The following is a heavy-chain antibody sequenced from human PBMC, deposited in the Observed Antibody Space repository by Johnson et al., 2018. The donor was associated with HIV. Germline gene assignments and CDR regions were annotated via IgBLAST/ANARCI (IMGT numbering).Heavy chain of an antibody. D-gene: IGHD6-13*01. CDR1: GFTFSSYV. J-gene: IGHJ3*02. V-gene: IGHV3-15*01. Sequence: EVQLVESGGGLVQPGGSLRLSCAATGFTFSSYVMTWVRQAPGKGLEWVGRIKSKTDGGTTDYAAPVKGRFPISRDDSKNTLYLQMNSLKTEDTAVYYCAKDQWSSSWTNDAFDIWGQGTMVTVSS. CDR2: IKSKTDGGTT. CDR3: AKDQWSSSWTNDAFDI.